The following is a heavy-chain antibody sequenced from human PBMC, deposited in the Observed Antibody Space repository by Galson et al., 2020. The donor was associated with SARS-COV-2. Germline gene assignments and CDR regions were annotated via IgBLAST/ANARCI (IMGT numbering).Heavy chain of an antibody. CDR3: ARDDVTPHTGRYCSSTICYYYYSMDV. Sequence: SETLSLTCTVSGGSISNYYWSWLRQTAGKGLEYIGRVYTSGSTTYNPSLKSRVTMSVDTSTNQFSLKLSSVTAADTAVYYCARDDVTPHTGRYCSSTICYYYYSMDVWGQGATVTVSS. CDR1: GGSISNYY. V-gene: IGHV4-4*07. D-gene: IGHD2-2*01. J-gene: IGHJ6*02. CDR2: VYTSGST.